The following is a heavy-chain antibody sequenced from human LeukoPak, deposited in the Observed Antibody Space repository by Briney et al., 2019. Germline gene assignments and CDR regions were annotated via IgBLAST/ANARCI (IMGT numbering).Heavy chain of an antibody. CDR2: ISSSSSTI. Sequence: PGGSLRLSCAASGFTFSSYSMNWVRQAPGKGLEWVSYISSSSSTIYYADSVKGRFTISRDNAKNSLYLQMNSLRAEDTAVYYCARDRSGAAAGIGDFDYWGQGTLVTVSS. J-gene: IGHJ4*02. CDR3: ARDRSGAAAGIGDFDY. D-gene: IGHD6-13*01. CDR1: GFTFSSYS. V-gene: IGHV3-48*01.